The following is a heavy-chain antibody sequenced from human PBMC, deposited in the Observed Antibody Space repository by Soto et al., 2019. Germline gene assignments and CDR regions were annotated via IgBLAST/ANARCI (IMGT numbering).Heavy chain of an antibody. Sequence: EVQLAESGGGLVQPGGSLRLSCAASGFTFDSYWMHWVRQVPGKGLVWVSRINNDGSTTNYGDSVKGRFTISRDNARNTMYRQMNSLRADDTGVYYCVRGVIAANCFDYWGQGTLVTVSS. V-gene: IGHV3-74*01. CDR1: GFTFDSYW. D-gene: IGHD2-15*01. CDR3: VRGVIAANCFDY. J-gene: IGHJ4*02. CDR2: INNDGSTT.